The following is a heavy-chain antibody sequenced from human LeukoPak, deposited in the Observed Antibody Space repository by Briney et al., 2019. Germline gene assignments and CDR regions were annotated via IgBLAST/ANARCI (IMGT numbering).Heavy chain of an antibody. D-gene: IGHD2-2*01. CDR3: AKDMAVVVPAASRAFDI. V-gene: IGHV3-30*02. CDR1: TFTFSSYG. J-gene: IGHJ3*02. Sequence: GGSLRLSCAASTFTFSSYGMHWVRRAPGKGLEWVAFIRYDGSNKYYADSVKGRFTISRDNSKNTLYLQMNSLRAEDTAVYYCAKDMAVVVPAASRAFDIWGQGTMVTVSS. CDR2: IRYDGSNK.